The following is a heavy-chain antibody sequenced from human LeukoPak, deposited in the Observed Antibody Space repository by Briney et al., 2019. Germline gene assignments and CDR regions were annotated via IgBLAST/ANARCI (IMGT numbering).Heavy chain of an antibody. Sequence: SETLSLTCTVSGASISSYYWSWIRQPPGKGLEWIGYIYYSGSTNYNPSLKSRVTISVDTSKNQFSLKLSSVTAADTAVYYCAREVDGDYADYWGQGTLVTVSS. D-gene: IGHD4-17*01. CDR2: IYYSGST. CDR3: AREVDGDYADY. V-gene: IGHV4-59*01. J-gene: IGHJ4*02. CDR1: GASISSYY.